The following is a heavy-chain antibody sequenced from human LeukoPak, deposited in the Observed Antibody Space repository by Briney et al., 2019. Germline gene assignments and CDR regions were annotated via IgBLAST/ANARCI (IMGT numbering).Heavy chain of an antibody. Sequence: GGSLRLSCAASGVTFSSYSMNWVRQAPGKGLELGSSISSSSSYIYYADSVKGRFTISRDNAKNSMYLQMNSLRADDTAVYYCARDRYIYDSSGYYPPDAFDIWGQGTMVTVSS. CDR3: ARDRYIYDSSGYYPPDAFDI. V-gene: IGHV3-21*01. CDR1: GVTFSSYS. CDR2: ISSSSSYI. J-gene: IGHJ3*02. D-gene: IGHD3-22*01.